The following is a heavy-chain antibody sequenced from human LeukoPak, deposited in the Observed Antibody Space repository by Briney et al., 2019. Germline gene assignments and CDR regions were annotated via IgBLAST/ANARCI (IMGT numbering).Heavy chain of an antibody. CDR3: ARDPDGDYLNWFDP. CDR2: IIPIFGTA. Sequence: ASVKVSCKASGGTFSRYAINWVRQAPGQGLEWMGGIIPIFGTANYAQKFQGRVTITADESTNTAYMELSSLRSEDTAVYYCARDPDGDYLNWFDPWGQGTLVTVSS. V-gene: IGHV1-69*13. J-gene: IGHJ5*02. D-gene: IGHD4-17*01. CDR1: GGTFSRYA.